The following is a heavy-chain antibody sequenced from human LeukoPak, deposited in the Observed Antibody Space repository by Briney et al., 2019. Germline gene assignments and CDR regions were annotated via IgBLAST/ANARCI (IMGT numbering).Heavy chain of an antibody. V-gene: IGHV3-23*01. CDR3: AKEQQLGIFDY. CDR1: ALNFFSYA. Sequence: GGSLMMFCAACALNFFSYALIGVGRALAKELEWVSAISGSGGSTYYADPVKGRFTISRDKSKNTLYLQMNSLRAEDTAVYYCAKEQQLGIFDYWGQGTLVTVSS. D-gene: IGHD6-13*01. J-gene: IGHJ4*02. CDR2: ISGSGGST.